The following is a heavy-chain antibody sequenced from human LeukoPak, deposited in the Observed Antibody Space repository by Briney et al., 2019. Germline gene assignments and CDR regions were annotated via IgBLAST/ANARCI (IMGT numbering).Heavy chain of an antibody. CDR3: ARHLYSPFTGYYYMDV. Sequence: SETMSLTCTVSGGSISSGGYYWSWIRQPPGKGLEWIGYIYHSGSTYYNPSLKSRVAISVDTSKNQFSLKLSSVTAADTAVYYCARHLYSPFTGYYYMDVWGKGTTVTVSS. CDR2: IYHSGST. CDR1: GGSISSGGYY. D-gene: IGHD2-8*02. V-gene: IGHV4-30-2*01. J-gene: IGHJ6*03.